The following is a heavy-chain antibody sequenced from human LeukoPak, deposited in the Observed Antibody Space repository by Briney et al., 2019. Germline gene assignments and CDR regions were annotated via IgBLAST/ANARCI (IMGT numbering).Heavy chain of an antibody. CDR3: ARAPRAVAGTPLGY. J-gene: IGHJ4*02. D-gene: IGHD6-19*01. CDR1: GYTLTSYG. Sequence: GASVKVSCKASGYTLTSYGISWVRQAPGQGLEWMGWISAYNGNTNYAQKLQGRVTMTTDTSTSTAYMELRSLRSDDTAVYYCARAPRAVAGTPLGYWGQGTLVTVSS. CDR2: ISAYNGNT. V-gene: IGHV1-18*01.